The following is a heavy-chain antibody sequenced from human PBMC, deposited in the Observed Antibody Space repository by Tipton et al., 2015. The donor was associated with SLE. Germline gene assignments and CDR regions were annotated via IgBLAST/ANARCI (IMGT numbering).Heavy chain of an antibody. J-gene: IGHJ5*02. D-gene: IGHD2-8*02. CDR1: GFTFADYT. CDR3: TRLYCTSAACNWFAP. V-gene: IGHV3-49*04. CDR2: IRNKLFGETK. Sequence: SLRPSCTTSGFTFADYTLNWVRQAPGKGLEWVGFIRNKLFGETKEYAASVKGRFSISRDDSRSIAYLQMNSLKTEDTAMYYCTRLYCTSAACNWFAPWGQGNLVLVSS.